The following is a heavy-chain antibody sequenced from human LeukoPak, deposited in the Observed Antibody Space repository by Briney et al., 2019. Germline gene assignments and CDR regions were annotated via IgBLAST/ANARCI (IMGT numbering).Heavy chain of an antibody. CDR3: TKDPASYEYYFDY. CDR2: ISASAGTT. D-gene: IGHD5-12*01. V-gene: IGHV3-23*01. J-gene: IGHJ4*02. CDR1: GFTFSGYA. Sequence: GGSLRLSCAASGFTFSGYAMSWVRQAPGKGLEWVSSISASAGTTYYADSVKGRFTISRDNSKNTLDLQMNSLRAEDTAVYYCTKDPASYEYYFDYWGQGTLVTVSS.